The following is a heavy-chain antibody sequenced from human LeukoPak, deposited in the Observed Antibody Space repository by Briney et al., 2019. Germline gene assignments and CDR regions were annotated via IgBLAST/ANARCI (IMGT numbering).Heavy chain of an antibody. V-gene: IGHV4-34*01. CDR3: ARAATGTIDY. Sequence: PSGTLSLTCAVYGGSFSGYYWSWIRQPPGKGLEWIGEINHSGSTNYNPSLKSRLTISVDTSKNQFSLKLSSVTAADTAVYYCARAATGTIDYWGQGTLVTVSS. CDR1: GGSFSGYY. D-gene: IGHD1-7*01. J-gene: IGHJ4*02. CDR2: INHSGST.